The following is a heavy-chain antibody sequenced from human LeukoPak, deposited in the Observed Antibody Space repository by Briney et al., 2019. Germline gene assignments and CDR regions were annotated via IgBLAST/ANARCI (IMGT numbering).Heavy chain of an antibody. V-gene: IGHV3-53*01. CDR3: ARAFEEDYGDYLQH. CDR2: IYSGGST. J-gene: IGHJ1*01. CDR1: GFTVSCNY. D-gene: IGHD4-17*01. Sequence: GGSLRLSCAASGFTVSCNYMSWVRQAPGKGLEWVSVIYSGGSTYYADSVKGRFTISRDNSKNTLYLQMNSLRAEDTAVYYCARAFEEDYGDYLQHWGQGTLVTVSS.